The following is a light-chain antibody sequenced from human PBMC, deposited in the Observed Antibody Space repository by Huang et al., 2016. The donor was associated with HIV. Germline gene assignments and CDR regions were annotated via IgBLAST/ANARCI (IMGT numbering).Light chain of an antibody. CDR2: GAS. J-gene: IGKJ2*01. V-gene: IGKV3-15*01. CDR1: QSVDTN. CDR3: QQYNNWPPNT. Sequence: EMVMTQSPATLSVSPGERATLSCRASQSVDTNVAWYQHKPCQAPRLLIHGASTRATGIPARFSGSGSGTEFTLTISTLQSEDFAFYYCQQYNNWPPNTFGPGTKLEIK.